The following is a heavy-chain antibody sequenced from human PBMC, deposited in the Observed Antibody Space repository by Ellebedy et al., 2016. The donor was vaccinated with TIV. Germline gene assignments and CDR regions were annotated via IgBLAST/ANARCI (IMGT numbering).Heavy chain of an antibody. Sequence: MPSETLSLTCTVSGGPIGSFYWSWIRQPPGKGLEGIGYIYYNGNTNSNLSFKSRVTRSVDTSENHSSLKLSSVTAAGTAVYYCASTGADGGNAFDIWGQGTMITVSS. CDR1: GGPIGSFY. J-gene: IGHJ3*02. V-gene: IGHV4-59*08. D-gene: IGHD1-14*01. CDR2: IYYNGNT. CDR3: ASTGADGGNAFDI.